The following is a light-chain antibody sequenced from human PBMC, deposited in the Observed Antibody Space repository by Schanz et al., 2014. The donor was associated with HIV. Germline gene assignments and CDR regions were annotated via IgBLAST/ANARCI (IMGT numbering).Light chain of an antibody. J-gene: IGKJ4*01. CDR2: GAS. CDR3: QQYGSSPLT. Sequence: EIVLTQSPPTLSLSPGERATLTCRASQSISSYLAWYQKKPGQAPRLLIYGASTRATGIPARFSGGGSGTEFTLTVSRLEPEDCAVYYCQQYGSSPLTFGGGTKVEVK. CDR1: QSISSY. V-gene: IGKV3-20*01.